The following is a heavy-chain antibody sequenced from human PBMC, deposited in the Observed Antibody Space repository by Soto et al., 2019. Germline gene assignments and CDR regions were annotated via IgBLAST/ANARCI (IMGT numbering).Heavy chain of an antibody. V-gene: IGHV3-66*01. J-gene: IGHJ4*02. CDR2: IDSGGST. CDR3: ARGHYGSPPGYFDC. Sequence: EMQLVESGGGLVQPGGSLRLSCAASGFTVSTNYMSWVRQAPGKGLEWVSVIDSGGSTTYADSLKGRITISRDNPKNTLYHQMTSLRAAHTAVYYCARGHYGSPPGYFDCWGQGTLVTVAS. D-gene: IGHD3-10*01. CDR1: GFTVSTNY.